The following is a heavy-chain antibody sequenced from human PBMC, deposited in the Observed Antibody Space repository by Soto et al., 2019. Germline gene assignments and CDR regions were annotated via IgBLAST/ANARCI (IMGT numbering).Heavy chain of an antibody. J-gene: IGHJ4*02. D-gene: IGHD3-22*01. CDR2: IYWDDDK. CDR1: GFSLNTYGVG. Sequence: SGPTLVNPTQTLTLTCTLSGFSLNTYGVGVAWVRQPPGKALEWLALIYWDDDKRYRPSLETRLTITKDTSKNHVVLTMTNVDPVDTGTSYCAHRPGFSMSFDYGGQGALVTVSS. V-gene: IGHV2-5*02. CDR3: AHRPGFSMSFDY.